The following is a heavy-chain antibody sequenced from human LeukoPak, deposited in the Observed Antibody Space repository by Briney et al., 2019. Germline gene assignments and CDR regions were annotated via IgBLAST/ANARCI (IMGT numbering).Heavy chain of an antibody. V-gene: IGHV1-46*01. CDR3: ASSSNRSEIHAFDI. Sequence: GASVKVSCKASGYTFTSYGISWVRQAPGQGLEWMGIINPSGGSTSYAQKFQGRVTMTRDTSTSTVYMELSSLRSEDTAVYYCASSSNRSEIHAFDIWGQGTMVTVSS. D-gene: IGHD1-14*01. CDR1: GYTFTSYG. CDR2: INPSGGST. J-gene: IGHJ3*02.